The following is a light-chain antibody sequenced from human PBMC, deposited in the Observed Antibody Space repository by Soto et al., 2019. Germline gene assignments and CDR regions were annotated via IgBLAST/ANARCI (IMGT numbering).Light chain of an antibody. V-gene: IGKV1-5*03. CDR1: QSVSSW. CDR3: QQYNSYSLT. Sequence: DIQMTQSPSTLSASVGDRVTITCRASQSVSSWLAWYQEKPGTAPKLLIYKASNLQSGVPSRFSGSGSGTEFTLTISSLQPDDFATYYFQQYNSYSLTFGGGTKVEIK. CDR2: KAS. J-gene: IGKJ4*01.